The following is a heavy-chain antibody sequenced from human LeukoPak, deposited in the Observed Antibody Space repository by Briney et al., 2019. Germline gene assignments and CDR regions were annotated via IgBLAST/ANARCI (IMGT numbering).Heavy chain of an antibody. Sequence: GESLKNSCKGSGYSFTSYWISWVRQMPGKGLEWMGRIDPSDSYTNYSPSFQGHVTISADKSISTAYLQWSSLKASDTAMYYCARHETTVVTPDAFDIWGQGTMVTVSS. CDR2: IDPSDSYT. CDR3: ARHETTVVTPDAFDI. CDR1: GYSFTSYW. J-gene: IGHJ3*02. D-gene: IGHD4-23*01. V-gene: IGHV5-10-1*01.